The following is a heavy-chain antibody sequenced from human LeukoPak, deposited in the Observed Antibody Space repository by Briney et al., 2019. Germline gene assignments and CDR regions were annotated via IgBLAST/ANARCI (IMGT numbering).Heavy chain of an antibody. CDR1: GGSISSSSYY. V-gene: IGHV4-39*01. Sequence: SETLSLTCTVSGGSISSSSYYWGWIRQPPGKGLEWIGSIYYSGSTYYNPSLKSRVTISVDTSKNQFSLKLSSVTAADTAVYYCARHPGGFDPWGQGTLVPVSS. CDR2: IYYSGST. J-gene: IGHJ5*02. D-gene: IGHD1-26*01. CDR3: ARHPGGFDP.